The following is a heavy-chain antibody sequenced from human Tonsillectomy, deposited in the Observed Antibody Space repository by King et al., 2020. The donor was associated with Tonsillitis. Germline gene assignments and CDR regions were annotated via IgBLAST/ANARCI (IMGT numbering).Heavy chain of an antibody. V-gene: IGHV4-61*02. CDR1: GDSISSGGYY. D-gene: IGHD3-3*01. CDR3: ARARSSWREYYYYFFYMDV. J-gene: IGHJ6*03. CDR2: IYASGST. Sequence: VQLQESGPGLVKPSQTLSLTCTVSGDSISSGGYYWSWIRQPAGKGLEWIGRIYASGSTYYNPSLQSRVAMSVDTSQNQFSLKMNSVTAADTAAYYCARARSSWREYYYYFFYMDVWGKGTTVTVSS.